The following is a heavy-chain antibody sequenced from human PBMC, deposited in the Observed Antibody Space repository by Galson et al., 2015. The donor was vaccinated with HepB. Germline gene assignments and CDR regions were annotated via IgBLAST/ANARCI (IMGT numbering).Heavy chain of an antibody. J-gene: IGHJ4*02. D-gene: IGHD6-13*01. CDR2: TYYRSKWYF. Sequence: CAISGDSVSSKSAIWNWIRQSPSRGLAWLGRTYYRSKWYFHYADSVRGRITINPDTSKNQFSLQLNSVTPEDTAMYYCARLDPGGDSWLLNYFDYWGQGTLVTVSP. CDR1: GDSVSSKSAI. CDR3: ARLDPGGDSWLLNYFDY. V-gene: IGHV6-1*01.